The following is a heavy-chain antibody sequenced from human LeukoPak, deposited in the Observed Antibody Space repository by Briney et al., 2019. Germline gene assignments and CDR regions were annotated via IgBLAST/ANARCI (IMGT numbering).Heavy chain of an antibody. V-gene: IGHV3-7*04. CDR3: ARGYSRAAMLFDY. CDR1: GFTFSSYW. J-gene: IGHJ4*02. Sequence: GGSLRLSCAASGFTFSSYWMSWVRQAPGKGLEWVANIKQDGSEKYYVDSVKGRFTISRDNAKNSLYLQMNSLRAEDTALYYRARGYSRAAMLFDYWGQGTLVAVSS. D-gene: IGHD2-2*01. CDR2: IKQDGSEK.